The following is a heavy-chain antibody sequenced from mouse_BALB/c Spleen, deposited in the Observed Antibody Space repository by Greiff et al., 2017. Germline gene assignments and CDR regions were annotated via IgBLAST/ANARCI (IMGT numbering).Heavy chain of an antibody. CDR3: ARPLGLGFAY. Sequence: EVKLMESGGGLVQPGGSLRLSCATSGFTFTDYYMSWVRQPPGKALEWLGFIRNKANGYTTEYSASVKGRFTISRDNSQSILYLQMNTLRAEDSATYYCARPLGLGFAYWGQGTLVTVSA. CDR2: IRNKANGYTT. CDR1: GFTFTDYY. J-gene: IGHJ3*01. V-gene: IGHV7-3*02. D-gene: IGHD4-1*01.